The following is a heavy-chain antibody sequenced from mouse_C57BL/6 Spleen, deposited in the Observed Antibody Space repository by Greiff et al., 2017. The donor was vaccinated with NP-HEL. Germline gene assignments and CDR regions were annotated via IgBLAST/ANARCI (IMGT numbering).Heavy chain of an antibody. Sequence: VQLQQSGPELVKPGASVKISCKASGYSFTGYYMNWVKQSPEKSLEWIGEINPSTGGTTYNQKFKAKATLTVDKSSSTAYMQLKSLTSEDSAVYYCARKGYYSNYVNYYAMDYWGQGTSVTVSS. D-gene: IGHD2-5*01. J-gene: IGHJ4*01. CDR3: ARKGYYSNYVNYYAMDY. CDR2: INPSTGGT. CDR1: GYSFTGYY. V-gene: IGHV1-42*01.